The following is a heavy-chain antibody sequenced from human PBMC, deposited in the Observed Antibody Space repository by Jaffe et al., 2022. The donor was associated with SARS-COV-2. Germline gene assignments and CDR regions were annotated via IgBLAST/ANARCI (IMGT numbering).Heavy chain of an antibody. D-gene: IGHD3-10*01. Sequence: QVQLVESGGGVVQPGRSLRLSCAASGFTFSSYAMHWVRQAPGKGLEWVAVISYDGSNKYYADSVKGRFTISRDNSKNTLYLQMNSLRAEDTAVYYCARDGRSVRGEIDYWGQGTLVTVSS. V-gene: IGHV3-30*04. CDR2: ISYDGSNK. J-gene: IGHJ4*02. CDR3: ARDGRSVRGEIDY. CDR1: GFTFSSYA.